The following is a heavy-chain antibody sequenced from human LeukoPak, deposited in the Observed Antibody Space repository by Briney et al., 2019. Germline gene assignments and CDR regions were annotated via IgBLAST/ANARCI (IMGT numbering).Heavy chain of an antibody. V-gene: IGHV3-13*01. Sequence: GGSLRLSCAASGFTFSSYDMHWVRQAPGEGLEWVSAFHTDGGTFYLDSVRGRFTVSRGDATNSLYLQLDTLRAGDTAVDYCARGSGQGVTTIDSWGLGTLVLVSS. D-gene: IGHD4-17*01. CDR1: GFTFSSYD. J-gene: IGHJ4*02. CDR2: FHTDGGT. CDR3: ARGSGQGVTTIDS.